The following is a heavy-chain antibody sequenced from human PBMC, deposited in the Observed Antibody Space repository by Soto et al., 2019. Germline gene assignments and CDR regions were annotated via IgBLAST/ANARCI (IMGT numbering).Heavy chain of an antibody. D-gene: IGHD4-17*01. CDR1: GYTFTSYG. CDR3: VREMWTSYGPQNFFDY. Sequence: QVQLVQCAGEVRQPGASVKVSCKASGYTFTSYGITWVRQAPGQGLEWMGWVSPNSGDTRYAQNLQGRVTITTDRFTSIAYMELRSLTSDDTALYYCVREMWTSYGPQNFFDYWGQGALVTVSS. CDR2: VSPNSGDT. V-gene: IGHV1-18*01. J-gene: IGHJ4*02.